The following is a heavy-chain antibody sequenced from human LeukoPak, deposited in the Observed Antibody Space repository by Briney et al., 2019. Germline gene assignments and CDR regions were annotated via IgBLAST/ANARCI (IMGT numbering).Heavy chain of an antibody. CDR3: ARVIAVAEFSYYYYYMDV. J-gene: IGHJ6*03. V-gene: IGHV3-7*01. CDR2: IKQDGSEK. Sequence: GGSLRLSCAASGFTFSSYWMSWVRQAPGKGLEWVANIKQDGSEKYYVDSVKGRFTISRDNAKNSLYLQMNSLRAEDTAVYYCARVIAVAEFSYYYYYMDVWGEGTTVTVSS. D-gene: IGHD6-19*01. CDR1: GFTFSSYW.